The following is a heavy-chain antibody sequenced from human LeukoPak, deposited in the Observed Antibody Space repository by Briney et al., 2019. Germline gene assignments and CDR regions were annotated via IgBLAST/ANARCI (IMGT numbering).Heavy chain of an antibody. V-gene: IGHV3-21*01. Sequence: GGSLRLSCAASGFTFSSYSMNWVRQAPGKGLEWVSSISCSSGYIYYADSVKGRFTISRDNAKNSLYLQMNSLRAEDTAVYYCARDRAYGGMDVWGQGTTVTVSS. J-gene: IGHJ6*02. CDR3: ARDRAYGGMDV. CDR1: GFTFSSYS. D-gene: IGHD4-17*01. CDR2: ISCSSGYI.